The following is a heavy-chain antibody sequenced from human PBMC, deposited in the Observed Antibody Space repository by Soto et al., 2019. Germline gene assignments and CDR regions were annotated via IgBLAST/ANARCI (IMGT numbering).Heavy chain of an antibody. CDR2: IIPILGIA. J-gene: IGHJ3*02. Sequence: SVKVSCKASGGTFSSYTISWVRQAPGQGLEWMGRIIPILGIANYAQKFQGRVTITADKSTSTAYMELSSLRSEDTAVYYCARDFRFLEASGDAFDIWGQGTMVT. D-gene: IGHD3-3*01. V-gene: IGHV1-69*04. CDR1: GGTFSSYT. CDR3: ARDFRFLEASGDAFDI.